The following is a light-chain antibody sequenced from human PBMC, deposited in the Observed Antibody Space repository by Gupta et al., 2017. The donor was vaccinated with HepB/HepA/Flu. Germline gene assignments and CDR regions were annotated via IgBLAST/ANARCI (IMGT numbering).Light chain of an antibody. J-gene: IGKJ5*01. CDR3: QQVNSYPLT. CDR2: STS. CDR1: QDINSY. V-gene: IGKV1-9*01. Sequence: DIQLTQSPSFLSASLGDRVTITCRASQDINSYLIWYQQKPGKAPKLLIYSTSTLQSGVPSRFSGSGSGTEFTLTISSVQPEDFATYYCQQVNSYPLTFGQGTRVDIK.